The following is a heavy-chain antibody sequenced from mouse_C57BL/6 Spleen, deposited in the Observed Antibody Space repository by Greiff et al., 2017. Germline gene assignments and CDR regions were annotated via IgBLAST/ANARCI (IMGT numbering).Heavy chain of an antibody. D-gene: IGHD1-1*01. V-gene: IGHV1-69*01. CDR2: IDPSDSYT. J-gene: IGHJ2*01. CDR1: GYTFTSYW. CDR3: ARTDYGSSLDY. Sequence: QVQLQQPGAELVMPGASVKLSCKASGYTFTSYWMHWVKQRPGQGLEWIGEIDPSDSYTNYNQKFKGKSTLTVDKSSSTAYMQLSSLTSEDSAVYYCARTDYGSSLDYGGQGTTLTVSS.